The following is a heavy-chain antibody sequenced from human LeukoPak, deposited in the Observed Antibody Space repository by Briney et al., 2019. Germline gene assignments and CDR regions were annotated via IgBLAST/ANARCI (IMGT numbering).Heavy chain of an antibody. CDR2: ISAYNGNT. CDR1: GYTFTSYG. CDR3: ARGRYQLRGKSVYYFYYYMDV. Sequence: ASVKVSCKASGYTFTSYGISWVRQAPGQGLEWMGWISAYNGNTNYAQKLQGRVTMTTDTSTSTAYMELRSLRSDDTAVYYCARGRYQLRGKSVYYFYYYMDVWGKGTTVTVSS. D-gene: IGHD2-2*01. V-gene: IGHV1-18*01. J-gene: IGHJ6*03.